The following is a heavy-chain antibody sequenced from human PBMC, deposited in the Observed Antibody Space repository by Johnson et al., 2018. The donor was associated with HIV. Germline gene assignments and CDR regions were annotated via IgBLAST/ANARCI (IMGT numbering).Heavy chain of an antibody. Sequence: QVQLVESGGGLVKPGRSLRLSCAASGFTLSTSAMHWVRQAPGKGLKWVATISYDGINKYYADSLKGRFAISRDNSRNTLDLRMDSLRVEDTAVYYCAREAYYARAFDLWGQGTMVTVSS. CDR3: AREAYYARAFDL. V-gene: IGHV3-30*09. J-gene: IGHJ3*01. D-gene: IGHD3-3*01. CDR1: GFTLSTSA. CDR2: ISYDGINK.